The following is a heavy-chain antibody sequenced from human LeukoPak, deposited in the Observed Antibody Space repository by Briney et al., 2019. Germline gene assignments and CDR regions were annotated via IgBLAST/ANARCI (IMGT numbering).Heavy chain of an antibody. Sequence: ASVNVSCKASGYTFTSYGISWVRQAAGQGLEWVGWISTYNGNTNYAQNLQGRVTMTIDTSTSTANMELRSLRSDDTAVYYCARDRTGEFCSGGSCYSSFDYWGQGTLVTVSS. CDR3: ARDRTGEFCSGGSCYSSFDY. J-gene: IGHJ4*02. V-gene: IGHV1-18*01. D-gene: IGHD2-15*01. CDR1: GYTFTSYG. CDR2: ISTYNGNT.